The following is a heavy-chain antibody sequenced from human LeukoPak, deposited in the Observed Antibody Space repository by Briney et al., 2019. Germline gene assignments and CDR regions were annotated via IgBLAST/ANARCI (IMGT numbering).Heavy chain of an antibody. J-gene: IGHJ4*02. CDR1: GFTFDDYA. V-gene: IGHV3-9*01. CDR2: ISWNSGSI. Sequence: GRSLRLSCAASGFTFDDYAMHWVRQAPGKGLEWVSGISWNSGSIGYADSVKGRFTISRDNAKNSLYLQMNSPRAEDTALYYCAKDTTYYYDSSGYRFDYWGQGTLVTVSS. CDR3: AKDTTYYYDSSGYRFDY. D-gene: IGHD3-22*01.